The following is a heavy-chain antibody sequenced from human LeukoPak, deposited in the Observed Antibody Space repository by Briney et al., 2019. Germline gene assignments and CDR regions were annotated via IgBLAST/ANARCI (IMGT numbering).Heavy chain of an antibody. V-gene: IGHV4-61*02. CDR2: IYTSGST. CDR1: GGSISSGSYY. Sequence: PSETLSLTCTVSGGSISSGSYYWSWIRQPAGKGLEWIGRIYTSGSTNYNPSLKSRVTISVDTSKNQFSLKLSSVTAADTAVYYCARMHFSGVDWGQGTLVTVSS. CDR3: ARMHFSGVD. J-gene: IGHJ4*02. D-gene: IGHD3-3*02.